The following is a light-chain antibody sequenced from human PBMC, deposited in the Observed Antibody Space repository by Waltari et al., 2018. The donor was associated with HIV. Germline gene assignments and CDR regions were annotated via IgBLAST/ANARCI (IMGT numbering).Light chain of an antibody. J-gene: IGLJ1*01. CDR2: VGTGGIVG. V-gene: IGLV9-49*01. CDR1: SGHRKYK. CDR3: GADHGSGSNFVYV. Sequence: QPVLTQPPSASASLGASVTLTCTLSSGHRKYKVDWYQPRPGKGPRFVMRVGTGGIVGSKGDGIPDRFSVLGSGLNRYLTIKNIQEEDESDYHCGADHGSGSNFVYVFGTGTKVTVL.